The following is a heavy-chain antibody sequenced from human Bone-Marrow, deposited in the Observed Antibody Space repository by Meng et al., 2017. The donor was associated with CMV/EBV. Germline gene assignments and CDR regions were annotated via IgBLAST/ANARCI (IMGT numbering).Heavy chain of an antibody. CDR2: IIPILGIA. Sequence: SVKVFCKASGGTFSSYTISWVRQAPGQGLEWMGRIIPILGIANYAQKFQGRVTITADKSTSTAYMELSSLRSEDTAVYYCASITGTTSNWFDPWGHGTLVTVAS. V-gene: IGHV1-69*02. J-gene: IGHJ5*02. CDR3: ASITGTTSNWFDP. CDR1: GGTFSSYT. D-gene: IGHD1-7*01.